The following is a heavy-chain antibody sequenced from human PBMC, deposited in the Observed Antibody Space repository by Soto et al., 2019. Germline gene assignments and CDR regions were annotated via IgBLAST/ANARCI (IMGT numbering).Heavy chain of an antibody. V-gene: IGHV4-30-2*01. CDR3: AREGGDAHFDY. Sequence: PSETLSLTCAVSGGSISSGGYSWSWIRQPPGKGLEWIGYIYHSGSTYYNPSLKSRVTISVDRSKNQFSLKLSSVTAADTAVYYCAREGGDAHFDYWGQGTLVTVSS. J-gene: IGHJ4*02. CDR1: GGSISSGGYS. D-gene: IGHD2-21*02. CDR2: IYHSGST.